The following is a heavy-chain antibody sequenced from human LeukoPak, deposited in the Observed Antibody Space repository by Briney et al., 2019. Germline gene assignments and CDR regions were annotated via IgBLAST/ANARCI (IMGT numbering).Heavy chain of an antibody. CDR1: GGTFSSYA. CDR3: ARFSYSGSRAFDY. Sequence: ASVKVSCKASGGTFSSYAISWVRQAPGQGLEWMGWISAYNGNTNYAQKLQGRVTMTTDTSTSTAYMELRSLRSDDTAVYYCARFSYSGSRAFDYWGQGTLVTVSS. D-gene: IGHD1-26*01. CDR2: ISAYNGNT. V-gene: IGHV1-18*01. J-gene: IGHJ4*02.